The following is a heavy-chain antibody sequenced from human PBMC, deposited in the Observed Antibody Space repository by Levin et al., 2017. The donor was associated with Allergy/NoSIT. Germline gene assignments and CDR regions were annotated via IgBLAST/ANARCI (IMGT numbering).Heavy chain of an antibody. J-gene: IGHJ3*02. D-gene: IGHD3-10*01. CDR2: ISWNSGSI. V-gene: IGHV3-9*01. Sequence: SLKISCAASGFTFDDYAMHWVRQAPGKGLEWVSGISWNSGSIGYADSVKGRFTISRDNAKNSLYLQMNSLRTEDTALYYCARDNIGLPDAFDIWGQGTMVIVSS. CDR1: GFTFDDYA. CDR3: ARDNIGLPDAFDI.